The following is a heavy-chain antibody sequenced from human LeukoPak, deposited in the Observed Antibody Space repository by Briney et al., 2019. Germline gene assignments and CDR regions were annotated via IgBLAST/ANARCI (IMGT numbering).Heavy chain of an antibody. D-gene: IGHD1-14*01. CDR1: GYPFTTYE. V-gene: IGHV1-8*01. CDR2: VHPDTGYA. CDR3: ARGPRNDP. Sequence: ASAKVSCKTSGYPFTTYEINWVRQAAGQGLEWMGWVHPDTGYADYAQKFRGRVTMTSDTSISTAYMELSSLRSDDTAVYFCARGPRNDPWGQGTLVTVSS. J-gene: IGHJ5*02.